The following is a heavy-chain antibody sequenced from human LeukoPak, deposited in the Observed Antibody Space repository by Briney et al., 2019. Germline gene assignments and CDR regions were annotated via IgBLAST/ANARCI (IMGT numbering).Heavy chain of an antibody. D-gene: IGHD3-22*01. Sequence: SETLSLTCTVSGASISSGGYYWRWIRQHPGKGLEWIGYIYYSGSTYYHPSLKSRVTISVDTSKNQFSLKLSSVTAADTAVYYCAREYYYDSSGYSTYYFDYWGQGTLVTVSS. V-gene: IGHV4-31*03. CDR3: AREYYYDSSGYSTYYFDY. CDR2: IYYSGST. J-gene: IGHJ4*02. CDR1: GASISSGGYY.